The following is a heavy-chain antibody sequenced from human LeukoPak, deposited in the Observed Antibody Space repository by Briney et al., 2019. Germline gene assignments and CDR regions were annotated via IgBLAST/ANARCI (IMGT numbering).Heavy chain of an antibody. J-gene: IGHJ4*02. Sequence: RPGGSLRLSCTASGFAFDEHGMSWVRQVPGKGLEWVSGINWSGGSTGYADPLRGRFTISRDNAKNSLYLQMDSLRAEDTALYYCARAPITSPFYFDYWGQGTLVTVSS. V-gene: IGHV3-20*04. CDR1: GFAFDEHG. CDR2: INWSGGST. D-gene: IGHD2-2*01. CDR3: ARAPITSPFYFDY.